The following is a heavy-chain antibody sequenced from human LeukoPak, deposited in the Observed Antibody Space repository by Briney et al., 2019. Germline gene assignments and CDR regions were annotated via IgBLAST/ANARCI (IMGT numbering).Heavy chain of an antibody. J-gene: IGHJ6*02. CDR2: ISNTGSTI. CDR3: ARDPTIFGVVRTYYYYYGMDV. V-gene: IGHV3-48*03. Sequence: GGSLRLSCAASGFTFNNYDMNWVRQAPGKGLEWVSYISNTGSTIYYPDSVKGRFTISRDNAKNSLYLQRNSLRAEDTAVYYCARDPTIFGVVRTYYYYYGMDVWGQGTTVTVSS. CDR1: GFTFNNYD. D-gene: IGHD3-3*01.